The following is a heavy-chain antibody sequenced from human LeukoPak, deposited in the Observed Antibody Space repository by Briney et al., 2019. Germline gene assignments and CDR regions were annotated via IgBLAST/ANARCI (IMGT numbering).Heavy chain of an antibody. D-gene: IGHD1-26*01. J-gene: IGHJ4*02. CDR3: ANGLIEGAFDY. CDR2: IYPDDSDT. V-gene: IGHV5-51*01. Sequence: GESLKVSCKGSGYIFTSSWIAWVRQMPGKGLEWMGLIYPDDSDTRYSPSFEGQVTISVDKSISTAYLQWSSLRASDTAKYYCANGLIEGAFDYWGQGTLVTVSS. CDR1: GYIFTSSW.